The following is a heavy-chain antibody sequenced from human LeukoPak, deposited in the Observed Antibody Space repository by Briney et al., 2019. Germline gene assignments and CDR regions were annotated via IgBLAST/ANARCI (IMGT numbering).Heavy chain of an antibody. CDR1: GGTFSSYV. Sequence: GASVKVSCKASGGTFSSYVISWVRQAPGQGLEWMGGIIPIFGTAYYAQKFQGRVTITTDESTSTAYMELSSLRSEDTAIYYCARGLGDYNTDWFPVSGYWGQGTPVTVSS. V-gene: IGHV1-69*05. CDR2: IIPIFGTA. D-gene: IGHD3-9*01. CDR3: ARGLGDYNTDWFPVSGY. J-gene: IGHJ4*02.